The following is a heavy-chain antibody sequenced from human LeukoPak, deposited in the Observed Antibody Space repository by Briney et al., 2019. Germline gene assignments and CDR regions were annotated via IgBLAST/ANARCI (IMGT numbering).Heavy chain of an antibody. D-gene: IGHD3-22*01. J-gene: IGHJ4*02. CDR2: ISDSGDRT. CDR1: GFPFSNYA. Sequence: AGGSLGLSCAASGFPFSNYAMTWVRQAPGKGLERVSGISDSGDRTYYADSVKGRFTISRDNSKNMLYLQMNSLRVEDTALYYCAKGLGTSGYHDYWGQGTLVTVSS. CDR3: AKGLGTSGYHDY. V-gene: IGHV3-23*01.